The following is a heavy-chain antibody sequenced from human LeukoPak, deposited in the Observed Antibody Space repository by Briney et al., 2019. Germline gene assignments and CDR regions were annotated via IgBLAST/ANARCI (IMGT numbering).Heavy chain of an antibody. CDR2: ISSSSSYI. J-gene: IGHJ4*02. Sequence: GGSLRLSCAASGFTFSSYSMNWVRQAPGKGLEWVSSISSSSSYIYYADSVKGRFTISRDNAKNSLYLQMNSLRAEDTAVYYCAKDRLLNCRGDCYIFDYWGQGTVVTVSS. CDR3: AKDRLLNCRGDCYIFDY. D-gene: IGHD2-21*02. V-gene: IGHV3-21*04. CDR1: GFTFSSYS.